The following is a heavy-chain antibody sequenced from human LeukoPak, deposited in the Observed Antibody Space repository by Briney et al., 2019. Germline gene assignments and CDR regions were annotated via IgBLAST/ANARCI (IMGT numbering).Heavy chain of an antibody. D-gene: IGHD3-3*01. CDR2: ISAYNGNT. V-gene: IGHV1-18*01. J-gene: IGHJ4*02. CDR3: ARDGSGDDFWSGYPFDY. Sequence: ASVKVSCKASGYTFTSYGISWVRQAPGQGLEWMGWISAYNGNTNYAQKLQGRVTMTTDTSTSTAYMELRSLRSDDTAVYYCARDGSGDDFWSGYPFDYWGQGTLVTVSS. CDR1: GYTFTSYG.